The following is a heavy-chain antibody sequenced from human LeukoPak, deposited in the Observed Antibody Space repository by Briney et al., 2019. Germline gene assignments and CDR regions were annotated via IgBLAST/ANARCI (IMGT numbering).Heavy chain of an antibody. CDR2: IKQDGGET. CDR1: GFIFSRHW. V-gene: IGHV3-7*01. D-gene: IGHD5-24*01. Sequence: GGSLRLSCAASGFIFSRHWMSWVRQAPGKGLEWVANIKQDGGETYYVDSVKGRFTISGDKAKNSLYLQMNSLRVEDTAVYYCARDYKYAFDNWGQGTLVTVSS. J-gene: IGHJ4*02. CDR3: ARDYKYAFDN.